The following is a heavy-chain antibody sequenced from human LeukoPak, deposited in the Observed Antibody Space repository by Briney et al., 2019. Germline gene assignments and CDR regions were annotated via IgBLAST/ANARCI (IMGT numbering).Heavy chain of an antibody. CDR3: ARDPPDY. CDR1: GSTFSSYG. Sequence: GGSLRLPCAASGSTFSSYGMHWVRQAPGKGLEWVAVIWYDGSNKYYADSVKGRFTIPRDNSKNTLYLQMNSLRAEDTAVYYCARDPPDYWGQGTLVTVSS. V-gene: IGHV3-33*01. J-gene: IGHJ4*02. CDR2: IWYDGSNK.